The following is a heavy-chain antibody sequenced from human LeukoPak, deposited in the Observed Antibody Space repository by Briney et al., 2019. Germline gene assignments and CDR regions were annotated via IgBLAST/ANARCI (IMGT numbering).Heavy chain of an antibody. J-gene: IGHJ4*02. Sequence: GGSLRLSCAASGFTFSSYSMNWVRQAPGKGLEWVANIKQDGSEKYYVDSVKGRFTISRDNAKNSLYLQMNSLRAEDTAVYYCARAYYDYVWGSYRYWGQGTLVTVSS. CDR1: GFTFSSYS. V-gene: IGHV3-7*01. CDR3: ARAYYDYVWGSYRY. CDR2: IKQDGSEK. D-gene: IGHD3-16*02.